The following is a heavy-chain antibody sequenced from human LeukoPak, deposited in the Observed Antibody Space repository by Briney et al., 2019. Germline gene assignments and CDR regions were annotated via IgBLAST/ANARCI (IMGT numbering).Heavy chain of an antibody. V-gene: IGHV3-11*01. CDR2: ISSSGSNI. CDR1: GFTFSDYY. CDR3: VRVGKSQKAYSGYDYYYYMDV. Sequence: PGGSLRLSCAASGFTFSDYYMSWIRQAPGKGLEWVSYISSSGSNIYYADSVRGRFTISRDNAKNSLYLQMNSLRAEDTAVFYCVRVGKSQKAYSGYDYYYYMDVWGQGTTVTVSS. J-gene: IGHJ6*03. D-gene: IGHD5-12*01.